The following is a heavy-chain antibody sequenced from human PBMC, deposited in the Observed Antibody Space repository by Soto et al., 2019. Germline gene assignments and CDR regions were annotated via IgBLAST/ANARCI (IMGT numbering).Heavy chain of an antibody. CDR3: ARLGTPVVVVDGYYYYYGMDV. CDR1: GYSFTSYW. Sequence: GESLKISCKGSGYSFTSYWISWVRQMPGKGLEWMGRIDPSDSYANYSPSFQGHVTISADKSISTAYLQWSSLKASDTAMYYCARLGTPVVVVDGYYYYYGMDVWGQGTTVTVSS. V-gene: IGHV5-10-1*01. CDR2: IDPSDSYA. J-gene: IGHJ6*02. D-gene: IGHD2-15*01.